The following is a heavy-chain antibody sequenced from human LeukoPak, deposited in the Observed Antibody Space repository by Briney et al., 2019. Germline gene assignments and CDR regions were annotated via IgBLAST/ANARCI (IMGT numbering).Heavy chain of an antibody. CDR2: ISNSGSSI. J-gene: IGHJ4*02. V-gene: IGHV3-48*03. D-gene: IGHD6-19*01. Sequence: GGSLRLSCAASGFTFSSYEMNWVRQAPGKGLEWVSYISNSGSSIYYTDSVKGRFTISRDNAKNSLCLQMNSLRAEDTAVFYCARDIVEGKKWLAHFDYWGQGTLVTVSS. CDR1: GFTFSSYE. CDR3: ARDIVEGKKWLAHFDY.